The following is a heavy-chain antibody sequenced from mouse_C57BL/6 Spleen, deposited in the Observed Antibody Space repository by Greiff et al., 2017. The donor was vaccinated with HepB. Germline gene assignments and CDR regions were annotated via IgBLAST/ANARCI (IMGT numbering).Heavy chain of an antibody. D-gene: IGHD3-2*02. CDR2: IDPSDSYT. CDR1: GYTFTSYW. J-gene: IGHJ3*01. Sequence: QVQLQQPGAELVKPGASVKLSCKASGYTFTSYWMQWVKQRPGQGLEWIGEIDPSDSYTNYTQKFKGKATLTVDTSSSTAYMQLSSLTSEDSAVYYCARHSSVFAYWGQGTLVTVSA. V-gene: IGHV1-50*01. CDR3: ARHSSVFAY.